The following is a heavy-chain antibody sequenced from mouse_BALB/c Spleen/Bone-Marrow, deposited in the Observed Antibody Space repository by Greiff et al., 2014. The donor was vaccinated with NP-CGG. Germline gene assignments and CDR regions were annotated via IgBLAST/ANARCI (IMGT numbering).Heavy chain of an antibody. Sequence: QVQLQQSGAELAKPGASVKMSCKASGYTLSTYWMHWVKQRPGQGLEWIGYINPRTGFTEYSPKFRDKATFTVDNSSSTAYMRLSSLTSEDSAVYYCARLAYYGDCPAWFAYWGQGTLVTVSA. J-gene: IGHJ3*01. CDR2: INPRTGFT. CDR3: ARLAYYGDCPAWFAY. V-gene: IGHV1-7*01. CDR1: GYTLSTYW. D-gene: IGHD2-13*01.